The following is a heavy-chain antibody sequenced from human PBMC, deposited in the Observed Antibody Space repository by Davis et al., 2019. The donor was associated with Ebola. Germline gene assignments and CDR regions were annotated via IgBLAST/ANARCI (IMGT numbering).Heavy chain of an antibody. CDR2: IYSGGST. V-gene: IGHV3-53*04. Sequence: GGSLRLSCAASGFTVSSNYMRWVRQAPGKGLEWVSVIYSGGSTYYADSVKGRFTISRHSSKNTLYLQMNSLRPEDTAVYYCAREVGYSGYDVGYWGQGTLVIVSS. J-gene: IGHJ4*02. CDR3: AREVGYSGYDVGY. D-gene: IGHD5-12*01. CDR1: GFTVSSNY.